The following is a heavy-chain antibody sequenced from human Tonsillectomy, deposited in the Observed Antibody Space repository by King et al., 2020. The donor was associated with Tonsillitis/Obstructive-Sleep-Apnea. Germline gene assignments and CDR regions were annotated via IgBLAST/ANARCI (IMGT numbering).Heavy chain of an antibody. Sequence: LQLQESGPGLVKPSETLSLTCTVSGGSISSSSYYWGWIRQPPGKGLEWIGSIYYSGSTYYNPSLKSRVTISVDTSKNQFSLKLSSVTAADTAVYYCARPLVVPAARIDPWGQGTLVTVSS. CDR3: ARPLVVPAARIDP. CDR1: GGSISSSSYY. CDR2: IYYSGST. J-gene: IGHJ5*02. V-gene: IGHV4-39*01. D-gene: IGHD2-2*01.